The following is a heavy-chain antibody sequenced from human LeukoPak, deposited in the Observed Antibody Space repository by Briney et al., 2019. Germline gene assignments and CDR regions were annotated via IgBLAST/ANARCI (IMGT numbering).Heavy chain of an antibody. Sequence: GGSLRLSCAASGFTFSSYWMSWVRQAPGKGLEWVATMNEDGSEKRYVDSVKGRFTISRDNAKNSLYLQMNSLRAEDTAVYYCARDGIGIAADGFWGQGTRVTVSS. CDR1: GFTFSSYW. D-gene: IGHD6-13*01. J-gene: IGHJ4*02. CDR2: MNEDGSEK. CDR3: ARDGIGIAADGF. V-gene: IGHV3-7*04.